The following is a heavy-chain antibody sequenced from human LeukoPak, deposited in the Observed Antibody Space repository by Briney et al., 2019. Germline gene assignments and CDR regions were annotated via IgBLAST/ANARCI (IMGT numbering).Heavy chain of an antibody. CDR3: ARSDLDIVAYFDF. J-gene: IGHJ4*02. D-gene: IGHD5-12*01. V-gene: IGHV4-30-4*08. CDR2: IYYSGST. Sequence: LRLSCAASGFTFSSYSMNWVRQAPGKGLEWIGYIYYSGSTYYNPSLKSRVTISVDTSKNQFSLKLSSVTAADTAVYYCARSDLDIVAYFDFWGQGTLVTVSS. CDR1: GFTFSSYS.